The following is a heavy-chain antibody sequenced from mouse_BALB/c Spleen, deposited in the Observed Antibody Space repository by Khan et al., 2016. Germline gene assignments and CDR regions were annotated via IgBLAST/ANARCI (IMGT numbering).Heavy chain of an antibody. Sequence: QVQLQQSGPELVRPGVSVKIPCKGSGYTFTDYAMHWVKQSHAKSLEWMGVISTYSGNTNYNQKSKGKATMTVDKASSTAYMELARLTSEDSAIYYCAKCYYGPDYAMDYWGQGTSVTVSS. V-gene: IGHV1S137*01. CDR3: AKCYYGPDYAMDY. CDR2: ISTYSGNT. CDR1: GYTFTDYA. D-gene: IGHD1-2*01. J-gene: IGHJ4*01.